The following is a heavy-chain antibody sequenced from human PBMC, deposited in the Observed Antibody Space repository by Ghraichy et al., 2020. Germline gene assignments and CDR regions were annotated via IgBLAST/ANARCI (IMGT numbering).Heavy chain of an antibody. J-gene: IGHJ4*02. CDR1: GFTFSSYA. CDR2: ISTSGVST. Sequence: GWSLRLSCAASGFTFSSYAMSWVRQAPGKGLEWVSTISTSGVSTYYADSVKGRFTISRDNSKNTLYLQMSSLRAEDTAVYYCAKPKVDAFDYFDYWGQGTLVTVSS. D-gene: IGHD1-26*01. V-gene: IGHV3-23*01. CDR3: AKPKVDAFDYFDY.